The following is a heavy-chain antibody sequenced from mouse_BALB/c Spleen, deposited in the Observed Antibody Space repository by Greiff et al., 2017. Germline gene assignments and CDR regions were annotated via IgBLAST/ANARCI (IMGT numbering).Heavy chain of an antibody. CDR3: ARGDYYGSSPAWFAY. D-gene: IGHD1-1*01. J-gene: IGHJ3*01. Sequence: EVKLKESGPGLVKPSQSLSLTCTVTGYSITSDYAWNWIRQFPGNKLEWMGYISYSGSTSYNPSLKSRISITRDTSKNQFFLQLNSVTTEDTATYYCARGDYYGSSPAWFAYWGQGTLVTVSA. CDR1: GYSITSDYA. V-gene: IGHV3-2*02. CDR2: ISYSGST.